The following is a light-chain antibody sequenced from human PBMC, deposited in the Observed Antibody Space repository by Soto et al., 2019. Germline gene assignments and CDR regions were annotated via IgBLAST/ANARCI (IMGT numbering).Light chain of an antibody. CDR3: QQYDNSWT. CDR1: QSVSSN. V-gene: IGKV3D-15*01. Sequence: EIVMTQSPAPLSVSPGERATLSCRASQSVSSNLAWYQQKPGQAPRLLIYDASSRATDIPDRFSGSGSGTDFTLTISRLEPEDFAVYYCQQYDNSWTLGQGTKVDIK. CDR2: DAS. J-gene: IGKJ1*01.